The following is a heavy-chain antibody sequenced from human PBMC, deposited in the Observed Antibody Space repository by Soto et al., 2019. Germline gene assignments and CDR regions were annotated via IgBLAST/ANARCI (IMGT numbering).Heavy chain of an antibody. D-gene: IGHD2-2*01. Sequence: VKVSCKASGGTFSSYAISWVRQAPGQGLEWMGGIIPIFGTANYAQKFQGRVTITADESTSTAYMELSSLRSEDTAVYYCTVRSQLLRYYYYYGMDVWGQGTTVTVSS. CDR2: IIPIFGTA. CDR3: TVRSQLLRYYYYYGMDV. J-gene: IGHJ6*02. V-gene: IGHV1-69*13. CDR1: GGTFSSYA.